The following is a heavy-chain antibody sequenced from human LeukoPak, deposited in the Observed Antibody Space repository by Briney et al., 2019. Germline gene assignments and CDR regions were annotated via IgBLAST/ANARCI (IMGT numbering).Heavy chain of an antibody. CDR1: GGTFISYA. Sequence: SVKVSCKASGGTFISYAISWVRQAPGQGLEWMGGIIPIFGTANYAQKFQGRVTITTDESTSTAYMALSSLRSEDTAVYYCAIQDTAMVSGFDYWGQGTLVTVSS. CDR3: AIQDTAMVSGFDY. J-gene: IGHJ4*02. CDR2: IIPIFGTA. V-gene: IGHV1-69*05. D-gene: IGHD5-18*01.